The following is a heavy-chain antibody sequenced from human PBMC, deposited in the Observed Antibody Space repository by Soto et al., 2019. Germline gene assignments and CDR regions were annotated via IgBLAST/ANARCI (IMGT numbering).Heavy chain of an antibody. CDR3: AKGHYYDISGYFDC. D-gene: IGHD3-22*01. Sequence: GGSLRLSCAASGFTFSSYAMNWVRQAPGKGLEWVSTLSDGGDGTYYAGSVKGRFTISRDISRNTLYLQMNSLRAEDTALYYCAKGHYYDISGYFDCWGQGTLVTVSS. CDR1: GFTFSSYA. V-gene: IGHV3-23*01. J-gene: IGHJ4*02. CDR2: LSDGGDGT.